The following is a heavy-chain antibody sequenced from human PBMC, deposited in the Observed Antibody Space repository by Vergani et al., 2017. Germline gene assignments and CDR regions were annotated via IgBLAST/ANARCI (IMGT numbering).Heavy chain of an antibody. CDR2: IIPIFGTA. Sequence: QVQLVQSGAEVKKPGSSVQVSCKASGGTFSSYAISWVRQAPGQGLEWMGGIIPIFGTANYAQKFQGRVTITADESTSTAYMELSSLRSEDTAVYYCARPGYYYGSGSYYKLDYWGQGTLVTVSS. V-gene: IGHV1-69*01. CDR3: ARPGYYYGSGSYYKLDY. D-gene: IGHD3-10*01. CDR1: GGTFSSYA. J-gene: IGHJ4*02.